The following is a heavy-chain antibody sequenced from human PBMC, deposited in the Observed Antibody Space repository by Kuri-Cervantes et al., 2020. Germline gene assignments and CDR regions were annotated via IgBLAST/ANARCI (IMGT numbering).Heavy chain of an antibody. D-gene: IGHD3-9*01. CDR2: ISAYNGNT. V-gene: IGHV1-18*04. Sequence: ASVTVSCKASGYTFTSYYMNWVRQAPGQGLEWMGWISAYNGNTNYAQKLQGRVTMTTDTSTSTAYMELRSLRSDDTAVYFCARGRRGYDILTRYAQFDPWGQRTLVTVSS. CDR3: ARGRRGYDILTRYAQFDP. J-gene: IGHJ5*02. CDR1: GYTFTSYY.